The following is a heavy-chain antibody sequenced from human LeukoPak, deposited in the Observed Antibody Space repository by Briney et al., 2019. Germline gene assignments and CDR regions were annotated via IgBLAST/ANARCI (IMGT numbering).Heavy chain of an antibody. CDR1: GFTFSSYG. CDR3: AKVKGSSWLTDY. Sequence: QPGRSLRLSCAASGFTFSSYGMHWVRQAPGKGLEWVAVISYDGSNKYYADSVKGRFTISRDNSKNTLYLQINSLRAEDTAVYYCAKVKGSSWLTDYWGQGTLVTVSS. V-gene: IGHV3-30*18. J-gene: IGHJ4*02. CDR2: ISYDGSNK. D-gene: IGHD6-13*01.